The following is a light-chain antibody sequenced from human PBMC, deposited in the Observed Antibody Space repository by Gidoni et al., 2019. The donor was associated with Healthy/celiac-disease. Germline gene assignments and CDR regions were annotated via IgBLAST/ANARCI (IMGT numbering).Light chain of an antibody. J-gene: IGKJ4*01. Sequence: IVMTQSPATLSVSPGERATLSCSTSQSVSSNFAWYHQQPGQALRLLIYGASTRATGIPARFSVSGSGTEFTLTISSLQSEDFAVYYCQQYNNWPLTFGGGTKVEIK. CDR1: QSVSSN. CDR2: GAS. CDR3: QQYNNWPLT. V-gene: IGKV3-15*01.